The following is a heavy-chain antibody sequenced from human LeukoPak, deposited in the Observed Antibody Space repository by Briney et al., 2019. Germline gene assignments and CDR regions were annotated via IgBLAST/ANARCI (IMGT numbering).Heavy chain of an antibody. J-gene: IGHJ4*02. V-gene: IGHV3-7*01. D-gene: IGHD3-16*01. CDR2: IKQDGSVK. CDR1: GLPLSLYW. CDR3: ASHPYHDNNAYLNH. Sequence: PGGSLRLSCAASGLPLSLYWMNWVRQAPGKGLEWVANIKQDGSVKHYVDSVKGRFTISRDNAKNSLFLQMDSLTAEDTAMYFCASHPYHDNNAYLNHWGQGTLVTGSS.